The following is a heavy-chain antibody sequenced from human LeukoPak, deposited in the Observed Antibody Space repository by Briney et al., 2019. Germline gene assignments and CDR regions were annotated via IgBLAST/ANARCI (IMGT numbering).Heavy chain of an antibody. CDR3: ARGRGRFGESHDAFDI. J-gene: IGHJ3*02. CDR2: IYDSGST. Sequence: SETLSLTCTVSGGSISSGGYYWSWIRQHPGKGLEWIGNIYDSGSTYYNPSLKSRVTISVDTSKNQFSLKLSSVTAADTAVYYCARGRGRFGESHDAFDIWGQGTMVTVPS. D-gene: IGHD3-10*01. CDR1: GGSISSGGYY. V-gene: IGHV4-31*03.